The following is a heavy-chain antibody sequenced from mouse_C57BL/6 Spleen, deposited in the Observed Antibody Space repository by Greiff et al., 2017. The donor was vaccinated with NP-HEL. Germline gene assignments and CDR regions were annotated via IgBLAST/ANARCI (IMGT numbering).Heavy chain of an antibody. Sequence: QVQLKESGAELVRPGTSVKVSCKASGYAFTNYLIEWVKQRPGQGLEWIGVINPGSGGTNYNEKFKGKATLTADISSSTAYMQLSSLTSEDSAVYFCARRCDYGSRFAYWGQGTLVTVSA. V-gene: IGHV1-54*01. D-gene: IGHD1-1*01. CDR2: INPGSGGT. CDR3: ARRCDYGSRFAY. J-gene: IGHJ3*01. CDR1: GYAFTNYL.